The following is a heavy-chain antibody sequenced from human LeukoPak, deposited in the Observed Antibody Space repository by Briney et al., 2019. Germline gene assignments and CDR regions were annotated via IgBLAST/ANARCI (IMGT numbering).Heavy chain of an antibody. CDR3: AKVGKYYDSSGYYDY. CDR2: ISYDGSNK. V-gene: IGHV3-30*04. D-gene: IGHD3-22*01. CDR1: GFTFSSYA. Sequence: GRSLRLSCAASGFTFSSYAMHWVRQAPGKGLEWVAVISYDGSNKYYADSVKGRFTISRDNSKNTLYLQMNSLRAEDTAVYYCAKVGKYYDSSGYYDYWGQGTLVTVSS. J-gene: IGHJ4*02.